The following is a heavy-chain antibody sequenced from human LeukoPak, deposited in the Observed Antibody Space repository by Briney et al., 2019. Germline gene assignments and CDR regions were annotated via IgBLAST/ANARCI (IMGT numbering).Heavy chain of an antibody. J-gene: IGHJ3*02. D-gene: IGHD3-22*01. V-gene: IGHV4-39*07. CDR1: GGSINSSSYY. CDR3: ATPFFYYYDSSGYRNDAFDI. Sequence: SETLSLTCTVSGGSINSSSYYWGWIRQPPGKGLEWIGSIYYSGSTYYNPSLKSRVTISVDTSKNQFSLKLSSVTAADTAVYYCATPFFYYYDSSGYRNDAFDIWGQGTMVTVSS. CDR2: IYYSGST.